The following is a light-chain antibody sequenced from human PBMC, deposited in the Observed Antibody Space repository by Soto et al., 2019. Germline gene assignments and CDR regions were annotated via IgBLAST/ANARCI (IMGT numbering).Light chain of an antibody. CDR2: EVS. Sequence: QSALTQPASVSGSPGQSITISCTGTSSDVGGYNYVSWYQQHPGKAPKLMIYEVSNRPSGVSNRFSGSKSGNTASLTISGPQAEDEADYYSTSYTSTTNYVFETGTKVTVL. CDR1: SSDVGGYNY. V-gene: IGLV2-14*01. J-gene: IGLJ1*01. CDR3: TSYTSTTNYV.